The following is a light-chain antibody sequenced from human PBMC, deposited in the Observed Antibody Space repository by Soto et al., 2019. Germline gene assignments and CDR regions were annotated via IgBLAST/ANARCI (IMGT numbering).Light chain of an antibody. CDR2: AAS. Sequence: DNQRTQSPSSLSASVGDRVTITCRASKGFTYSLACYQQKPGKLPKLLIYAASTLQSGVPSRFSGSGSGTDFTLTISSLQPEDVATYYCQRYNRAPFTFGPGTKVDIK. CDR3: QRYNRAPFT. CDR1: KGFTYS. J-gene: IGKJ3*01. V-gene: IGKV1-27*01.